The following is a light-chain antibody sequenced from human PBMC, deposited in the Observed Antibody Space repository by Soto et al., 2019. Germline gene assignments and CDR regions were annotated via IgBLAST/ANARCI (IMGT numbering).Light chain of an antibody. V-gene: IGKV3-15*01. Sequence: EIVMTQSPATLSVSPGETVTLSCRASQSVSIDLAWYQQKPGQAPRLLISAASTRATGIPARFSGSGSGTEFTLTIRSLQSEDFAVYYCQQYYDWLDVTFGQGTKV. J-gene: IGKJ1*01. CDR2: AAS. CDR1: QSVSID. CDR3: QQYYDWLDVT.